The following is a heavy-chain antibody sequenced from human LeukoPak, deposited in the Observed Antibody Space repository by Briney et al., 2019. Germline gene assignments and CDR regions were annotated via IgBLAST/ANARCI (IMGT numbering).Heavy chain of an antibody. CDR3: ARAAYYYGSGSSFDY. Sequence: GGSLRLSCAASGFTFSSYSMNWVRQAPGKGLEWVSYISSSSSTIYYADSVKGRFTISRDNAKNSLYLQMNSLRAEDTAVYYCARAAYYYGSGSSFDYWGQGTLVTVSS. CDR1: GFTFSSYS. D-gene: IGHD3-10*01. CDR2: ISSSSSTI. V-gene: IGHV3-48*01. J-gene: IGHJ4*02.